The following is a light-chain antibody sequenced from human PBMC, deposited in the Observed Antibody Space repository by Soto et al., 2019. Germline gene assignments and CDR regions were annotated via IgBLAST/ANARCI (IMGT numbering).Light chain of an antibody. Sequence: DIQVTQSPSSVSASVGDRVTITCRTSQAVSSWLAWYQQKPGKAPELLIYSASTLQTGVPSRFSGSGSGTDFTLTISSLQPEDFATYYCQPANSFPLTFGGGTKVEIK. J-gene: IGKJ4*01. CDR1: QAVSSW. V-gene: IGKV1-12*01. CDR3: QPANSFPLT. CDR2: SAS.